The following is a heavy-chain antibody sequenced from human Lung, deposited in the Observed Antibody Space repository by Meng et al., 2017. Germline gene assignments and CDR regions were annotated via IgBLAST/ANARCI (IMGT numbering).Heavy chain of an antibody. CDR2: INHGGST. D-gene: IGHD3-10*01. CDR3: SRDRHSTIIRGVIDF. J-gene: IGHJ4*02. V-gene: IGHV4-34*01. CDR1: GGSSSGSY. Sequence: VQLQHWGEGLLGPSGNLSLPWAVSGGSSSGSYGSWIRQSPAKGLEWIGKINHGGSTNYNPSLESRVTISVDTPKNQFSLRLTSMTVADTAVYYCSRDRHSTIIRGVIDFWGQGALVTVSS.